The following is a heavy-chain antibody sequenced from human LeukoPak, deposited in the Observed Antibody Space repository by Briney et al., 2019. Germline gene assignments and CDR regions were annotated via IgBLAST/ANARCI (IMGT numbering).Heavy chain of an antibody. D-gene: IGHD6-19*01. CDR2: INHSGST. J-gene: IGHJ4*02. CDR1: GGSFSGYY. V-gene: IGHV4-34*01. CDR3: GRVVGQWLVRFDY. Sequence: SETLSLTCAVYGGSFSGYYWSWIRQPPGKGLEWIGEINHSGSTNYNPSLKSRVTISVDTSKNQFSLKLSSVTAADTAVYYCGRVVGQWLVRFDYWGQGTLVTVSS.